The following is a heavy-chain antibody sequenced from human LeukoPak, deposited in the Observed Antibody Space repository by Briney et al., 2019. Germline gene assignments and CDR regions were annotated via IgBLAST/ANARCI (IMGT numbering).Heavy chain of an antibody. V-gene: IGHV1-3*01. CDR3: AKVPSPTLVNDAFDI. D-gene: IGHD6-6*01. J-gene: IGHJ3*02. Sequence: KFQGRVTITRDTSASTAYMELSSLRSEDTAVYYCAKVPSPTLVNDAFDIWGQGTLVTVSS.